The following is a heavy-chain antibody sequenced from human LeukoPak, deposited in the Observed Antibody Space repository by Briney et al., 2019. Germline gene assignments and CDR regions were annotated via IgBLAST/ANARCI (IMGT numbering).Heavy chain of an antibody. CDR2: IESDGST. V-gene: IGHV3-74*01. Sequence: GGSLRLSCAASRFTFSSYSMNWVRQAPGKGLEWVSRIESDGSTIYSDSVKDRFTISRDNGKNTVYLQMNSLRVDDTAMYYCARAVTYFYGSVTYDWFDPWGQGTLVTVSS. J-gene: IGHJ5*02. CDR3: ARAVTYFYGSVTYDWFDP. CDR1: RFTFSSYS. D-gene: IGHD3-10*01.